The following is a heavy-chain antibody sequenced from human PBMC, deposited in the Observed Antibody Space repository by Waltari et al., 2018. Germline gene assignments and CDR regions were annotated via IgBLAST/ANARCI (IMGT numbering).Heavy chain of an antibody. CDR1: GFTFSGHT. CDR3: AKDGGIGGVPDAFDM. D-gene: IGHD3-16*01. Sequence: LLESGGGLIQPGGSLRLSCAASGFTFSGHTMNWVRQAPGAGPVWCHVVTPCSQTTTYPDPVKGRFTISRDNSKNTLYLQMNSLRGEDTAIYYCAKDGGIGGVPDAFDMWGQGTVVTVSS. J-gene: IGHJ3*02. CDR2: VTPCSQTT. V-gene: IGHV3-23*01.